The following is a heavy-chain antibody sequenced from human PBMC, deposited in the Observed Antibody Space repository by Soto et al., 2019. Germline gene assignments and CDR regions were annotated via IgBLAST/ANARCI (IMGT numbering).Heavy chain of an antibody. J-gene: IGHJ5*02. V-gene: IGHV4-4*02. CDR3: AREIVTAGGNNYFDP. CDR2: VYHTGDT. D-gene: IGHD2-21*02. CDR1: GGTVASSHW. Sequence: QVQLQESGPRLVKPSGSLSLTCGVSGGTVASSHWWSWFRQSPGGGLEWIGNVYHTGDTNFNPSLQSRVTISVDKSNNQFYLRLNSLTAADTAVYFCAREIVTAGGNNYFDPWGPGTLVTFSS.